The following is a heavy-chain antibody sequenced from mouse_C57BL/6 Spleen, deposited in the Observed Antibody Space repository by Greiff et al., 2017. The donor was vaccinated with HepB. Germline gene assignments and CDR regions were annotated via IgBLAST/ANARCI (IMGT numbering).Heavy chain of an antibody. Sequence: VQLKQSGPELVKPGASVKISCKASGYSFTGYYMNWVKQSPEKSLEWIGEINPSTGGTTYNQKFKAKATLTVDKSSSTAYMQLKSLTSEDSAVYYCARVTYGSSSYYAMDYWGQGTSVTVSS. CDR1: GYSFTGYY. CDR3: ARVTYGSSSYYAMDY. D-gene: IGHD1-1*01. V-gene: IGHV1-42*01. CDR2: INPSTGGT. J-gene: IGHJ4*01.